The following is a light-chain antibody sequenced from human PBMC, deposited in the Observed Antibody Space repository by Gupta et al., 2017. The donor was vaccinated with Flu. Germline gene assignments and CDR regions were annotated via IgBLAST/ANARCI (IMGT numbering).Light chain of an antibody. Sequence: EIVLTQSPATLSLSPGERATLSCRASQSVGTYLAWYQQKPGQTPRLLVYDASNRATGIPARFSGSGYGTDFTLTISSLEPEDFAVYYCQKHSYWPPYTFGQGTKMEI. CDR2: DAS. CDR3: QKHSYWPPYT. V-gene: IGKV3-11*01. J-gene: IGKJ2*01. CDR1: QSVGTY.